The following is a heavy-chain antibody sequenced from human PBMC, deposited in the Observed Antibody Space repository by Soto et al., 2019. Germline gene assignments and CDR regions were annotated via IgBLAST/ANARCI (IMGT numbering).Heavy chain of an antibody. J-gene: IGHJ6*02. CDR1: GYTFTSYG. D-gene: IGHD4-17*01. Sequence: QVQLVQSGAEVKKPGASVKVSCKASGYTFTSYGISWVRQAPGQGLEWMGWISAYNGNTNYAQKLQGRVTMTTDTSTSTAYMELRSLGSDDTAVYYCARVETTVTTDYYYGMDVWGQGTTVTVSS. CDR3: ARVETTVTTDYYYGMDV. CDR2: ISAYNGNT. V-gene: IGHV1-18*01.